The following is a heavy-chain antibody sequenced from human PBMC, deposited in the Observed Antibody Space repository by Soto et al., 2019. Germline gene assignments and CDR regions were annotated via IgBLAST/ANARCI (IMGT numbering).Heavy chain of an antibody. CDR1: GYTFTGYY. Sequence: GASVKVSCKASGYTFTGYYMHWVRQAPGQGLEWMGWINPNSGGTNYAQKFRGWVTMTRDTSISTAYMELSRLISDDTAVYYCARDSGSITMVRGVIILGPADAFDIWGQGTMVTISS. V-gene: IGHV1-2*04. CDR2: INPNSGGT. D-gene: IGHD3-10*01. CDR3: ARDSGSITMVRGVIILGPADAFDI. J-gene: IGHJ3*02.